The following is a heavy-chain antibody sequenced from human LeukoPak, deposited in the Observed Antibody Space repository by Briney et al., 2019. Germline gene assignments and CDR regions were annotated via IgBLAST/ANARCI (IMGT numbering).Heavy chain of an antibody. D-gene: IGHD2-2*03. J-gene: IGHJ3*02. Sequence: SQTLSLSCTVSRGSISSGDYYWSWIRQPPGKGLGWIGYIYYSGSTYYNPSLKSRVTISVDTSKNQFSLKLSSVTAADTAVYYCARGAGFCSSTSCSDAFDIWGQGTMVTVSS. V-gene: IGHV4-30-4*08. CDR2: IYYSGST. CDR3: ARGAGFCSSTSCSDAFDI. CDR1: RGSISSGDYY.